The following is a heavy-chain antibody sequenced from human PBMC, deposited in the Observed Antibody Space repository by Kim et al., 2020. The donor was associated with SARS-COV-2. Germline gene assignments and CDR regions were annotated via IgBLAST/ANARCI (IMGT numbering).Heavy chain of an antibody. CDR1: GYTFTSYD. J-gene: IGHJ5*02. V-gene: IGHV1-8*01. CDR2: MNPNSGNT. CDR3: ARRRTLGYCSSTSCPGWFDP. Sequence: ASVKVSCKASGYTFTSYDINWVRQATGQGLEWMGWMNPNSGNTGYAQKFQGRVTMTRNTSISTAYMELSSLRSEDTAVYYCARRRTLGYCSSTSCPGWFDPWGQGTLVTVSS. D-gene: IGHD2-2*01.